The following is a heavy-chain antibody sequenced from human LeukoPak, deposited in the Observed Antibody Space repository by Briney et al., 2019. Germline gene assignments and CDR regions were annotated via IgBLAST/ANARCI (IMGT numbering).Heavy chain of an antibody. CDR2: ISYDGSNK. CDR1: GFTFSSYG. J-gene: IGHJ6*02. V-gene: IGHV3-30*18. CDR3: EKDISPSHYGMDV. D-gene: IGHD2/OR15-2a*01. Sequence: GGSLRLSCAASGFTFSSYGMHWVRQAPGKGLEWVAVISYDGSNKYYADSVKGRFTISRDNSKNTLYLQMNSLRAEDTAVYYCEKDISPSHYGMDVWGQGTTVTVSS.